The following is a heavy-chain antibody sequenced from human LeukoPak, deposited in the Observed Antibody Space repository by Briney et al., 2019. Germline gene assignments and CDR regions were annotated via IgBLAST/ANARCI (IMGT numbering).Heavy chain of an antibody. V-gene: IGHV5-51*01. D-gene: IGHD1-26*01. CDR1: GYSFTSYW. J-gene: IGHJ4*02. CDR3: ARLAQSGSYFDY. CDR2: IYPGDSES. Sequence: GESLKISCKGSGYSFTSYWIAWVRQMPGKGLEWMGIIYPGDSESRYSPSLQGQVTISADKSISTAYLQWSSLKASDTAMYYCARLAQSGSYFDYWGQGTLVTVSS.